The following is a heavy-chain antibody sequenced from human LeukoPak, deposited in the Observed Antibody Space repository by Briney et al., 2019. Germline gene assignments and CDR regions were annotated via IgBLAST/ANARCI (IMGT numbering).Heavy chain of an antibody. CDR3: ARDPYYYDSSGYYRY. Sequence: GGSLRLSCAASGFTFSSYSMNWVRQAPGKGLEWVSSISSSSSYIYYADSVKGRFTISRDNAKNSLYLQMNSLRAEDTAVYYCARDPYYYDSSGYYRYWGQGTLVTVSS. J-gene: IGHJ4*02. V-gene: IGHV3-21*01. D-gene: IGHD3-22*01. CDR2: ISSSSSYI. CDR1: GFTFSSYS.